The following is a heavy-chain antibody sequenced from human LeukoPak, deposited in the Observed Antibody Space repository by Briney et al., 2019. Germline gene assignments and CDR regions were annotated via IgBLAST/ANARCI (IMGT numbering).Heavy chain of an antibody. D-gene: IGHD2-2*02. CDR2: ISYDGSNK. CDR1: GFTFSSYG. V-gene: IGHV3-33*05. Sequence: PGRSLRLSCAASGFTFSSYGMPWVRQAPGKGLEWVAVISYDGSNKYYADSVKGRFTISRDNSKNTLYLQMNSLRAEDTAVYYCAKLNVPAAIGKHFDYWGQGTLVTVSS. J-gene: IGHJ4*02. CDR3: AKLNVPAAIGKHFDY.